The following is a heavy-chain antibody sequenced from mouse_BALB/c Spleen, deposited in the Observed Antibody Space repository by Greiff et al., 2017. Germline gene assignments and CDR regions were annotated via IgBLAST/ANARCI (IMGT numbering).Heavy chain of an antibody. CDR2: INPSTGYT. V-gene: IGHV1-7*01. Sequence: VKLVESGAELAKPGASVKMSCKASGYTFTSYWMHWVKQRPGQGLEWIGYINPSTGYTEYNQKFKDKATLTADKSSSTAYMQLSSLTSEDSAVYYCARSAGYYGNYDYWGQGTTLTVSS. D-gene: IGHD2-1*01. CDR1: GYTFTSYW. CDR3: ARSAGYYGNYDY. J-gene: IGHJ2*01.